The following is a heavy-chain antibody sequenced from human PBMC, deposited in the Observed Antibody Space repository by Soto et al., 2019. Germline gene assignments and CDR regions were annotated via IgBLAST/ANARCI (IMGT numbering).Heavy chain of an antibody. CDR2: IYYSGST. V-gene: IGHV4-39*01. J-gene: IGHJ5*02. D-gene: IGHD3-10*01. CDR3: ARPPRGYYGSGSVGWFDP. CDR1: GGSISSSSYY. Sequence: QLQLQESGPGLVKPSETLSLTCTVSGGSISSSSYYWGWIRQPPGKGLEWIGSIYYSGSTYYNPSLKSRVTISVDTSKNQFSLKLGSVTAADTAVYYCARPPRGYYGSGSVGWFDPWGQGTLVTVSS.